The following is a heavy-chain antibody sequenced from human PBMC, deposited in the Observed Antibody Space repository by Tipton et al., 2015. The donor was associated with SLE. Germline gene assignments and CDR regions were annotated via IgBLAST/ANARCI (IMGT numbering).Heavy chain of an antibody. Sequence: TLSLTCAVYGGSFSDYYWSWIRQPPGKGLEWIGEINHSGSTNYNPSLKSRVTISVDTSKNQFSLKLSSMTAADTAVYYCARGDYGTKPGFDYWGQGTLVTVST. V-gene: IGHV4-34*01. D-gene: IGHD4-17*01. CDR2: INHSGST. CDR1: GGSFSDYY. J-gene: IGHJ4*02. CDR3: ARGDYGTKPGFDY.